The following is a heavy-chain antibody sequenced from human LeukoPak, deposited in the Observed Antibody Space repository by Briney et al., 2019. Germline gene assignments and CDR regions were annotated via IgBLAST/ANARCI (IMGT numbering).Heavy chain of an antibody. CDR1: GYTFTSYG. V-gene: IGHV1-18*01. D-gene: IGHD6-13*01. J-gene: IGHJ5*02. CDR2: ISAYNGNT. CDR3: ARDRAAGPNWFDP. Sequence: VSVKVSCKASGYTFTSYGISWVRQAPGQGLEWMGRISAYNGNTNYAQKVQGRVTMTTDTSTSTAYMELRSLRSDDTAVYYCARDRAAGPNWFDPWGQGTLVTVSS.